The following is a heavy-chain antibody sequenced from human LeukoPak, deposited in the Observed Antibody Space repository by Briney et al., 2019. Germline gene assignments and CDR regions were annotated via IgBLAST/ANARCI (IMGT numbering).Heavy chain of an antibody. D-gene: IGHD6-19*01. Sequence: GGSLRLSCVASGFTFSSYWMHWVRQAPGKGLVWVSSINSDGSSTSYADSVKGRLTISRDNVKNTLYLQMNSLRAEATAVYYCARGSILVAEWAADYWGQGTLVTVSS. CDR3: ARGSILVAEWAADY. J-gene: IGHJ4*02. V-gene: IGHV3-74*01. CDR2: INSDGSST. CDR1: GFTFSSYW.